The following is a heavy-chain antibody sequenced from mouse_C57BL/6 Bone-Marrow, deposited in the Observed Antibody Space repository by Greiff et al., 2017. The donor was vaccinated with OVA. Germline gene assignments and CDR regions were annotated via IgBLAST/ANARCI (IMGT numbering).Heavy chain of an antibody. V-gene: IGHV5-17*01. CDR2: ISSGSSTI. D-gene: IGHD3-2*02. CDR3: ARRAQATFYAMDY. CDR1: GFTFSDYG. Sequence: EVQLQESGGGLVKPGGSLKLSCAASGFTFSDYGMHWVRQAPEKGLEWVAYISSGSSTIYYADTVKGRFTISRDNAKNTLFLQMTSLRSEDTAMYYCARRAQATFYAMDYWGQGTSVTVSS. J-gene: IGHJ4*01.